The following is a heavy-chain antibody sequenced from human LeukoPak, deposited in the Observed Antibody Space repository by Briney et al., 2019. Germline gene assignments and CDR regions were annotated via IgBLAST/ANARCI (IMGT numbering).Heavy chain of an antibody. CDR1: GFTFDDYA. D-gene: IGHD1-7*01. CDR3: AKGGTGSTDWFDP. Sequence: GGSLRLSCAASGFTFDDYAMHWVRQAPGKGLEWVSSIRGSGGSTYYADSVKGRFTISRDNSKNTLYLQMNSLRAEDTAVYYCAKGGTGSTDWFDPWGQGALVTVSS. V-gene: IGHV3-23*01. J-gene: IGHJ5*02. CDR2: IRGSGGST.